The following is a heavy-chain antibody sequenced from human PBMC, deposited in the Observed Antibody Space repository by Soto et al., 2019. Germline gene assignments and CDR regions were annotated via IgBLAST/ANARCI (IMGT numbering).Heavy chain of an antibody. Sequence: GASVKVSCKASGYTFTGYYMHWVRQAPGQGLEWMGWINPNSGGTNYAQKFQGWVTMTKDTSTSTAYMELSSLRSDDTAVYYCARDPQLDDGDSECWFDPWGQGTLVTVSS. CDR3: ARDPQLDDGDSECWFDP. V-gene: IGHV1-2*04. D-gene: IGHD4-17*01. J-gene: IGHJ5*02. CDR2: INPNSGGT. CDR1: GYTFTGYY.